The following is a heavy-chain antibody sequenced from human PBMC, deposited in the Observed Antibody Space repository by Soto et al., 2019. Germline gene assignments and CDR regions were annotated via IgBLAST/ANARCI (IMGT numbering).Heavy chain of an antibody. CDR2: INAGNGNT. CDR1: GYTFTSYA. V-gene: IGHV1-3*01. J-gene: IGHJ4*02. D-gene: IGHD3-22*01. CDR3: ARDRLRGYDSSGFYS. Sequence: GASVKVSCKASGYTFTSYAMHWVRQAPGQRLEWMGWINAGNGNTKYSQKFQGRVTMTTATPTNTVFLELRSLKSDDTAIYYCARDRLRGYDSSGFYSWGQGTMVTVSS.